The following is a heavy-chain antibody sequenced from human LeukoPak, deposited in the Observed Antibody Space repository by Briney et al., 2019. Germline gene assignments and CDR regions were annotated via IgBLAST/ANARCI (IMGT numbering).Heavy chain of an antibody. CDR1: GFSLSTSRLG. CDR3: AHYDYGDSPTVDYFDY. D-gene: IGHD4-17*01. Sequence: SGPTLLNPTQTLTLSCTVSGFSLSTSRLGVAWIRQPPVKALEWPALIHSHDDKRYSPSLKSRITLTKDTSKNQVVLTMTTMDPVDTATYYCAHYDYGDSPTVDYFDYWGQRTLVTVSS. V-gene: IGHV2-5*01. CDR2: IHSHDDK. J-gene: IGHJ4*02.